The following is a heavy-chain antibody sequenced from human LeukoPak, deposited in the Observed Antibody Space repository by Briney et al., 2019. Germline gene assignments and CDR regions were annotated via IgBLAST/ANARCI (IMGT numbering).Heavy chain of an antibody. CDR3: ARNLYSFDY. CDR1: GDSISSYY. CDR2: IYSSGST. Sequence: SETLSLTCTVSGDSISSYYWSWIRQPPGKGLEWIGYIYSSGSTNYNPSLKSRVTISVDTSKNQFSLKLSSVTAADTAVYYCARNLYSFDYWGQGTLVTVSS. V-gene: IGHV4-59*01. J-gene: IGHJ4*02. D-gene: IGHD1-14*01.